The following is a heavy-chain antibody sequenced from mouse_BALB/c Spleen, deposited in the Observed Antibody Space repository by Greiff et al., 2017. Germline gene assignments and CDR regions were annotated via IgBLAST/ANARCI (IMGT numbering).Heavy chain of an antibody. Sequence: VQLQQSGPELVKPGASVKISCKASGYTFTDYNMHWVKQSHGKSLEWIGYIYPYNGGTGYNQKFKSKATLTVDNSSSTAYMELRSLTSEDSAVYYCARSLDYAWFAYWGQGTLVTVSA. CDR1: GYTFTDYN. V-gene: IGHV1S29*02. CDR2: IYPYNGGT. CDR3: ARSLDYAWFAY. D-gene: IGHD2-4*01. J-gene: IGHJ3*01.